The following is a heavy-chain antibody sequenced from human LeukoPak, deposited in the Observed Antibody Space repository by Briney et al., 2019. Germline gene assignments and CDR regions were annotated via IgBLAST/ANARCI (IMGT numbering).Heavy chain of an antibody. CDR3: ARGSGGGELSSFDY. J-gene: IGHJ4*02. Sequence: SETLSLTCTVSGGSISSGGYYWSWIRQHPGMGLEWIGYIYYSGSTYYNPSLKSRVTISVDTSKNQFSLKLSSVTAADTAVYYCARGSGGGELSSFDYWGQGTLVTVSS. CDR1: GGSISSGGYY. D-gene: IGHD3-16*02. V-gene: IGHV4-31*03. CDR2: IYYSGST.